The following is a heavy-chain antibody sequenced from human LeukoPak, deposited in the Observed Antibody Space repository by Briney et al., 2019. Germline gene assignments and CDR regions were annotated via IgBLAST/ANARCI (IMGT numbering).Heavy chain of an antibody. J-gene: IGHJ4*02. Sequence: QPGGSLRLSCAASGFTFSSYGMHWVRQAPGKGLEWVAVIWYDGSNKYYADSVKGRFTISRDNSKNTLYLQMNSLRAEDTAVYYCARDESAVDSGSFEFDYWGQGTLVTVSS. D-gene: IGHD3-10*01. CDR1: GFTFSSYG. V-gene: IGHV3-33*01. CDR2: IWYDGSNK. CDR3: ARDESAVDSGSFEFDY.